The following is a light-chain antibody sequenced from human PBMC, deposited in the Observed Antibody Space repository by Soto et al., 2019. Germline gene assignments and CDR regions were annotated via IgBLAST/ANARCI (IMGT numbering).Light chain of an antibody. V-gene: IGKV1-9*01. CDR3: QQRKSYPIT. CDR1: QDINTY. J-gene: IGKJ5*01. CDR2: AVT. Sequence: DIPLTQSPSFLSASVGDRVTITCRASQDINTYLAWYQQKPGKAPKLLSFAVTTLQNGVPSRFSSSGSGKEFTVTITSLQPEDFATYYCQQRKSYPITFGQGTRLEI.